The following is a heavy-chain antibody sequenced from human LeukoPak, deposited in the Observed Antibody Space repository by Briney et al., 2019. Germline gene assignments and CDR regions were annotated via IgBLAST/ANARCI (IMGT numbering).Heavy chain of an antibody. CDR2: ISGSGGST. CDR1: EFTVSRNH. V-gene: IGHV3-23*01. J-gene: IGHJ4*02. D-gene: IGHD6-13*01. Sequence: GGSLRLSCEISEFTVSRNHLSWVRQAPGKGLEWVPAISGSGGSTYYADSVKGRFTISRDNSKNTLYLQMNSLRAEDTAVYYCAKGQQQPGPFDYWGQGTLVTVSS. CDR3: AKGQQQPGPFDY.